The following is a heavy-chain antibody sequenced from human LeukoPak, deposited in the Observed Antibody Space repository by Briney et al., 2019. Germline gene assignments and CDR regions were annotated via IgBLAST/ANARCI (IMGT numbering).Heavy chain of an antibody. CDR2: IGSTSSTI. D-gene: IGHD3-22*01. CDR1: GFTFSSYT. V-gene: IGHV3-48*01. Sequence: PGGSLRLSCAASGFTFSSYTMNWVRQAPEKGLEWVSYIGSTSSTIYYADPVKGRFTISRDNAKNSLYLQMNSLRAEDTAVYYCARDQYYDSSDYFDYWGQGTLVTVSS. J-gene: IGHJ4*02. CDR3: ARDQYYDSSDYFDY.